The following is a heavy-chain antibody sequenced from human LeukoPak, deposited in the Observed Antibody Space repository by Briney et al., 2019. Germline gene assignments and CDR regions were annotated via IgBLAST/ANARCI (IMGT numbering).Heavy chain of an antibody. V-gene: IGHV4-34*01. D-gene: IGHD6-19*01. CDR1: GGSFSGYY. Sequence: SETLSLTCAVYGGSFSGYYWSWIRQPPGKGLEWIGEINHSGSTNYNPSLKSRVTISVDTSKNQFSLKLSSVTAADTAVYCCARGGASSGWYSGWFDPWGQGTLVTVSS. J-gene: IGHJ5*02. CDR2: INHSGST. CDR3: ARGGASSGWYSGWFDP.